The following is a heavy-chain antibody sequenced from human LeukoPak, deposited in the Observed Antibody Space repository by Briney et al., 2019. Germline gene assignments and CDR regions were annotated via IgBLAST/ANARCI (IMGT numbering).Heavy chain of an antibody. D-gene: IGHD3-10*01. CDR3: ARAYYGSGSYYNPYYYYYYMDV. CDR1: GGSFSGYY. V-gene: IGHV4-34*01. J-gene: IGHJ6*03. Sequence: SETLSLTCAVYGGSFSGYYWSWIRQPPGKGLEWIGEINHSGSTNYNPSLKSRVTISVDTSKNQFSLKLSSVTAADTAVYYCARAYYGSGSYYNPYYYYYYMDVWGKGTTVTVSS. CDR2: INHSGST.